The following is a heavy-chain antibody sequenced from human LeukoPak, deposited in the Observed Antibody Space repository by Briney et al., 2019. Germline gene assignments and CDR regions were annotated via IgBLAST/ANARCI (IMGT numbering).Heavy chain of an antibody. J-gene: IGHJ3*02. D-gene: IGHD6-6*01. V-gene: IGHV6-1*01. CDR1: GDSVSSNSVS. Sequence: SQTLSLTCAISGDSVSSNSVSWNWIRQSPSRGLEWLGRTKYRSKWYNDYAVSVKGRITINPDTSKNQISLQLNPVTPEDTAVYYCARASSLAFDIWGQGTMVTVSS. CDR3: ARASSLAFDI. CDR2: TKYRSKWYN.